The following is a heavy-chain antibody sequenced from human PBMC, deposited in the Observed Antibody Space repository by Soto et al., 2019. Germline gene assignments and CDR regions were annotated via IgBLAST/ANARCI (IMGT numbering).Heavy chain of an antibody. CDR2: IDPSDSYT. CDR1: GYSFTSYW. D-gene: IGHD3-22*01. Sequence: PGESLKISCKGSGYSFTSYWISWVRQMPGKGLEWMGRIDPSDSYTNYSPSFQGHVTISADKSISTAYLQWSSLEASGTAMYYCAISYYYDSSGYYRWGQGTLVTVSS. CDR3: AISYYYDSSGYYR. V-gene: IGHV5-10-1*01. J-gene: IGHJ4*02.